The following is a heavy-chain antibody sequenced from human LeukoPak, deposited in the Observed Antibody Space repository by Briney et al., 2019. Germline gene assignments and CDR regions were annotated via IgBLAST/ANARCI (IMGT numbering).Heavy chain of an antibody. CDR3: AGGYSGYDDAFDI. V-gene: IGHV4-61*01. D-gene: IGHD5-12*01. CDR1: GGSVSSGSYY. J-gene: IGHJ3*02. CDR2: IYYSGST. Sequence: SETLSLTCTVSGGSVSSGSYYWSWIRQPPGKGLEWIGYIYYSGSTNYNPSLKSRVTISVDTSKNQFSLKLSSVTAADTAVYYCAGGYSGYDDAFDIWGQGTMVTVSS.